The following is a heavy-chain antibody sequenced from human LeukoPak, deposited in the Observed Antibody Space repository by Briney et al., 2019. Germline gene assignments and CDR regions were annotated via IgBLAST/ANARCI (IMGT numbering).Heavy chain of an antibody. V-gene: IGHV3-23*01. CDR3: AKWGGTVMDYYDYYMYV. D-gene: IGHD5-18*01. CDR2: ISGSGGCT. CDR1: GFNFSSYA. Sequence: GGSLRLSCAASGFNFSSYAMSWVPQAPGKGLEWVSAISGSGGCTDYADSVKGRFTISRDNSKNTLYLQMNSLRAEDTAVYYCAKWGGTVMDYYDYYMYVWGKGTTVSV. J-gene: IGHJ6*03.